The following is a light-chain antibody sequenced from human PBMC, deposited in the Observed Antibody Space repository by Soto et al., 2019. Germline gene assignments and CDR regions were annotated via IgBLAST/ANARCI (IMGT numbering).Light chain of an antibody. V-gene: IGLV1-51*01. CDR1: SSNIGNNY. Sequence: QSVLTQSPSVSAAPGQTVTISCSGRSSNIGNNYVSWYQHLPGTAPKLLIYDNNKRPAGIPDRFSGSKSGTSGTLDITGLQTGDEGDYYCATWDASLPGEVFGGGTKVTVL. J-gene: IGLJ2*01. CDR3: ATWDASLPGEV. CDR2: DNN.